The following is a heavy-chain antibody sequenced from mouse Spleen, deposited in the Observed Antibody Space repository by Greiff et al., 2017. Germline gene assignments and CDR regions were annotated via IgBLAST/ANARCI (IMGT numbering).Heavy chain of an antibody. CDR3: ARGYYGSSYDYAMDY. J-gene: IGHJ4*01. V-gene: IGHV1-4*01. CDR1: GYTFTSYT. D-gene: IGHD1-1*01. Sequence: VQLVESGAELARPGASVKMSCKASGYTFTSYTMHWVKQRPGQGLEWIGYINPSSGYTKYNQKFKDKATLTADKSSSTAYMQLSSLTSEDSAVYYCARGYYGSSYDYAMDYWGQGTSVTVSS. CDR2: INPSSGYT.